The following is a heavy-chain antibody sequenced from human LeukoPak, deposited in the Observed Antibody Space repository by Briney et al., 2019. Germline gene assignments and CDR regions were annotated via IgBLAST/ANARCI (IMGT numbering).Heavy chain of an antibody. CDR2: TNSDGSGT. V-gene: IGHV3-74*03. Sequence: GGSLRLSCAASGFTFSRYWMHWVRQAPGKGLVWVSRTNSDGSGTMYADSVKGRFTISRDNAKNTLYLQMNSLRAEDTAVYYCARAGGPEGWFDPWGQGTLVTVSS. CDR3: ARAGGPEGWFDP. D-gene: IGHD3-10*01. CDR1: GFTFSRYW. J-gene: IGHJ5*02.